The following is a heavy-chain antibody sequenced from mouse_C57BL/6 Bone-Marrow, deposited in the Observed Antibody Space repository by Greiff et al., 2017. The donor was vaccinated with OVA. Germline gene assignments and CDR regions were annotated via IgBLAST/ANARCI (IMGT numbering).Heavy chain of an antibody. CDR2: INPGSGGT. CDR1: GYAFTNYL. J-gene: IGHJ3*01. CDR3: ARSHYYYGSSEMAY. D-gene: IGHD1-1*01. Sequence: QVQLKQSGAELVRPGTSVKVSCKASGYAFTNYLIEWVKQRPGQGLEWIGVINPGSGGTNYNEKFKGKATLTADKSSSTAYMQLSSLTSEDSAVYFCARSHYYYGSSEMAYWGQGTLVTVSA. V-gene: IGHV1-54*01.